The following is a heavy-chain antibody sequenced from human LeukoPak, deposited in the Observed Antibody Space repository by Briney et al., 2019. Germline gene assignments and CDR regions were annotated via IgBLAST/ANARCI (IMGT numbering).Heavy chain of an antibody. CDR3: ARGGASYGDYYGMDV. V-gene: IGHV1-46*01. D-gene: IGHD4-17*01. CDR2: INPSGGST. CDR1: GYTFTSYY. J-gene: IGHJ6*02. Sequence: ASVKVSCKASGYTFTSYYMHWVRQAPGQGLEWVGIINPSGGSTSYAQKFQGRVTMTRDTSTSTVYMELSSLRSEDTAVYYCARGGASYGDYYGMDVWGQGTTVTVSS.